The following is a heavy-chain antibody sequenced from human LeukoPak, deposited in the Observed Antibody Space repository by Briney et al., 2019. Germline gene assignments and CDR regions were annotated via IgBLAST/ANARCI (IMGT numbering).Heavy chain of an antibody. D-gene: IGHD4-17*01. CDR1: DGSVSNYY. CDR3: ARAYPLLMTTGWFDP. V-gene: IGHV4-59*02. J-gene: IGHJ5*02. Sequence: PSETLSLTCTVSDGSVSNYYWNWIRQSPGKGLEWIGYIYHSGTTEYNPSLKSRVTISVDTSKNQFSLKLSSVTAADTAVYYCARAYPLLMTTGWFDPWGQGTLVTVSS. CDR2: IYHSGTT.